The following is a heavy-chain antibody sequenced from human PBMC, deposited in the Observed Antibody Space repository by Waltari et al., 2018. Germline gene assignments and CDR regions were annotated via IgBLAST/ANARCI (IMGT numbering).Heavy chain of an antibody. CDR1: GFTFSSYS. D-gene: IGHD2-15*01. CDR3: AGDGYCSGGSCRLD. CDR2: ISSSSSYI. J-gene: IGHJ4*02. Sequence: EVQLVESGGGLVKPGGSLRLSCAASGFTFSSYSMNWVRQAPGKGLGWVSSISSSSSYIYYADSVKGRFTISRDNAKNELYLQMNSLRAEDTAVYYCAGDGYCSGGSCRLDWGQGTLVTVSS. V-gene: IGHV3-21*01.